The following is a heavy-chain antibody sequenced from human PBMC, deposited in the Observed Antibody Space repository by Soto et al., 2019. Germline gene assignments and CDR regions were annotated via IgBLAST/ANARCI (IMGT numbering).Heavy chain of an antibody. V-gene: IGHV4-38-2*02. CDR2: IYHSGST. CDR3: ARDCRPLGCPLDY. CDR1: GGSISNYY. D-gene: IGHD2-15*01. Sequence: SDTLSLTCSVSGGSISNYYWCWIRQPPGKGLEWIGSIYHSGSTYYNPSLKSRVTISVDTPKNQFSLKLSSVTAADTAVYYCARDCRPLGCPLDYWGQGTLVTVSS. J-gene: IGHJ4*02.